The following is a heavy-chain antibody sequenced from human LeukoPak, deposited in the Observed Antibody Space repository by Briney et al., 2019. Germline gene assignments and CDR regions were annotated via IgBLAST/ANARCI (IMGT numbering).Heavy chain of an antibody. J-gene: IGHJ4*02. CDR1: GGSISSHY. V-gene: IGHV4-59*11. Sequence: SETLSLTCIVSGGSISSHYWSWIRQPPGKGLEWIGYIYYSGSTNYNPSLKSRVTISVDTSKNQFPLKLSSVTAADTAVYYCARSYSSSSFDYWGQGTLVTVSS. D-gene: IGHD6-6*01. CDR3: ARSYSSSSFDY. CDR2: IYYSGST.